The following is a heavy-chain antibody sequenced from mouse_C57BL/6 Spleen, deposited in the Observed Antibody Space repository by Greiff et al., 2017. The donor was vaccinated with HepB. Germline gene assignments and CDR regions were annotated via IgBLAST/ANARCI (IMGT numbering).Heavy chain of an antibody. J-gene: IGHJ4*01. D-gene: IGHD3-2*02. CDR3: ARRAQATDAMDY. Sequence: QVHVKQPGAELVKPGASVKLSCKASGYTFTSYWMQWVKQRPGQGLEWIGEIDPSDSYTNYNQKFKGKATLTVDTSSSTAYMQLSSLTSEDSAVYYCARRAQATDAMDYWGQGTSVTVSS. V-gene: IGHV1-50*01. CDR1: GYTFTSYW. CDR2: IDPSDSYT.